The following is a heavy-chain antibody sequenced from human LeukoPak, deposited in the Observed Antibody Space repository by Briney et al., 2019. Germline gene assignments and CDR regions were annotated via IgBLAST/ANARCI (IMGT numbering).Heavy chain of an antibody. J-gene: IGHJ4*02. D-gene: IGHD3-10*01. CDR3: ARILVRGVNPLGY. Sequence: ASVKVSCKASGYIFTSFAMHWVRQAPGQGLEWMAWINTNTGNPTYAQGFTGRFVFSLDASVSTAYLQISSLKAEDTAVYFCARILVRGVNPLGYWGQGTLVTVSS. V-gene: IGHV7-4-1*02. CDR2: INTNTGNP. CDR1: GYIFTSFA.